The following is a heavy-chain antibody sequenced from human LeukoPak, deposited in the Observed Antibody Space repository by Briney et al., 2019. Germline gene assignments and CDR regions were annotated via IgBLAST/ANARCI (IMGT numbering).Heavy chain of an antibody. CDR3: ARETAAGFDY. V-gene: IGHV3-30-3*01. D-gene: IGHD6-13*01. J-gene: IGHJ4*02. CDR1: GFTFSSYA. CDR2: ISYDGSNK. Sequence: GGSLRLSCAASGFTFSSYAMHWVRQAPGKGLEWVAVISYDGSNKYYADSVKGRFTISRDNSKNTLYLQINSLRAEDTAVYYCARETAAGFDYWGQGTLVTVSS.